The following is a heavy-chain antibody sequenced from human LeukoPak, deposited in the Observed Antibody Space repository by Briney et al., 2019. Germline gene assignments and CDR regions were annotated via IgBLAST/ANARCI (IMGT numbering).Heavy chain of an antibody. CDR2: IYHSGST. J-gene: IGHJ2*01. CDR3: ARDGYQYDILTGLWYFDL. Sequence: SETLSLTCTVSDYSISSGYYWGWIRQPPGKGLEWIGSIYHSGSTYYNPSLKSRVTISVDTSKNQFSLKLSSVTAADTAVYYCARDGYQYDILTGLWYFDLWGRGTLVTVSS. CDR1: DYSISSGYY. D-gene: IGHD3-9*01. V-gene: IGHV4-38-2*02.